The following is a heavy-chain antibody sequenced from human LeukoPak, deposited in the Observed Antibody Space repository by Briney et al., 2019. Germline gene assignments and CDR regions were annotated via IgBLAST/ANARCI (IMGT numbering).Heavy chain of an antibody. Sequence: GGSLRLSCAASGFTFSSYSMNWVRQAPGKGLEWVSSISSSSSYIYYADSVKGRFTISRDDAKNSLYLQMNSLRAEDTAVYYCARGGPYYYDSSGYYLLAWGQGTMVTVSS. CDR3: ARGGPYYYDSSGYYLLA. J-gene: IGHJ3*01. V-gene: IGHV3-21*01. D-gene: IGHD3-22*01. CDR1: GFTFSSYS. CDR2: ISSSSSYI.